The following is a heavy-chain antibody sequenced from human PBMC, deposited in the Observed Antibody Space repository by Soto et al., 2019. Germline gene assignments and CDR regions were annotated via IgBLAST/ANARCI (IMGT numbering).Heavy chain of an antibody. CDR3: ARDQWNDMDV. J-gene: IGHJ6*02. Sequence: ASVKVSFKASGYIFTRYSMHWVRQAPGQGLEWMGYINGGNGYTRYSQKLQGRVTFTRDTSANTVYMEMSSLTYEDTAVYYCARDQWNDMDVWGQGTTVTVSS. CDR1: GYIFTRYS. V-gene: IGHV1-3*01. D-gene: IGHD1-1*01. CDR2: INGGNGYT.